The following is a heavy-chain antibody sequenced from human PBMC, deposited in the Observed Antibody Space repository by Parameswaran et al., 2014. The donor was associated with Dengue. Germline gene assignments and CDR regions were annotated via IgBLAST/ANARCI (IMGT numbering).Heavy chain of an antibody. CDR3: ARDGAILWFGDFHPLPFDP. D-gene: IGHD3-10*01. Sequence: VRQMPGKGLEWVANIKQDGSEKFYVDSVKGRFTISRDNAKNSLFLQMNSLRAEDTAFYYCARDGAILWFGDFHPLPFDPWGQGTLVAVSS. CDR2: IKQDGSEK. J-gene: IGHJ5*02. V-gene: IGHV3-7*04.